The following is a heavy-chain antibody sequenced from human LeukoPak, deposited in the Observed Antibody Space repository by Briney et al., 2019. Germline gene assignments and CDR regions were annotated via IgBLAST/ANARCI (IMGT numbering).Heavy chain of an antibody. CDR3: TRDNAAAGSYWYFDL. J-gene: IGHJ2*01. CDR1: GFALGDFA. Sequence: PGGSLRLSCTASGFALGDFAMSWVRQAPGKGLEWVSFIRSKAYGGTTEYAASVKGRFTITRDDSKSIAYLQMNSLKTEDTAVYYCTRDNAAAGSYWYFDLWGRGTMVTVCS. CDR2: IRSKAYGGTT. V-gene: IGHV3-49*04. D-gene: IGHD6-13*01.